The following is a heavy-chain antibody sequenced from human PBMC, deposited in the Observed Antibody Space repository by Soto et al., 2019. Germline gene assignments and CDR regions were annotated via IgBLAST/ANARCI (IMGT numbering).Heavy chain of an antibody. D-gene: IGHD2-15*01. J-gene: IGHJ4*02. CDR1: GYTFTSYA. Sequence: QVQLVQSGAEVKKPGASVKVSCKASGYTFTSYAMHWVRQAPGQRLEWRGWINAGNGNTKYSQKFQGRVTITRDTSARTAYMELSSLRSEDTAVYYCARGPGGPDGPGDYWGQGTLGTVAS. CDR3: ARGPGGPDGPGDY. V-gene: IGHV1-3*01. CDR2: INAGNGNT.